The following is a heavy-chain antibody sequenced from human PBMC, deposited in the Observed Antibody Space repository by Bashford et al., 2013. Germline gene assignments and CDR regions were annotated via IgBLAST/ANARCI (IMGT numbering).Heavy chain of an antibody. D-gene: IGHD4-23*01. V-gene: IGHV1-8*01. CDR2: MNFNSGNT. CDR3: ARQEGLRWYPYYYYYGMDV. Sequence: ASVKVSCKASGYTFTSDDINWVRQATGQGLEWMGWMNFNSGNTGYAQKFQGRVTMTRNTSISTAYMELSSLRSEDTALYYCARQEGLRWYPYYYYYGMDVVGRRDHGHRLL. J-gene: IGHJ6*04. CDR1: GYTFTSDD.